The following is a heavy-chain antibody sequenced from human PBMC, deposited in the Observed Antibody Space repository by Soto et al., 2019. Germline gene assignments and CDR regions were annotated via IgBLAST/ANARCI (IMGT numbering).Heavy chain of an antibody. Sequence: QVQLQESGPGLVKPSQTLSLPCTVSGGSISSGGYYWSWIRQHPGKVLEWIGSIYYSVSTYYNPSLKSRVTISVDTSKNQFSLKLSSVTAADTAVYYCARDLYSSSPGWFDPWGQGTLVTVSS. V-gene: IGHV4-31*03. CDR1: GGSISSGGYY. CDR2: IYYSVST. J-gene: IGHJ5*02. CDR3: ARDLYSSSPGWFDP. D-gene: IGHD6-6*01.